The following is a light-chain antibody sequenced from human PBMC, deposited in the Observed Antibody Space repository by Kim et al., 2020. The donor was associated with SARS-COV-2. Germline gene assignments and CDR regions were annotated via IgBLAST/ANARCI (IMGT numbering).Light chain of an antibody. CDR1: SLRTYS. Sequence: ALGQTVRITCQGDSLRTYSASWYQQKPGQAPVLVIYGENKRPSGIPDRFSGSTSGNTASLTITGAQAEDEADYYCNSRDRRGKHYVFGPGTKVTVL. CDR3: NSRDRRGKHYV. J-gene: IGLJ1*01. CDR2: GEN. V-gene: IGLV3-19*01.